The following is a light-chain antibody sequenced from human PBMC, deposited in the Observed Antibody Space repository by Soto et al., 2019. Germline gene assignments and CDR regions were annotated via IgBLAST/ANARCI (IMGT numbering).Light chain of an antibody. V-gene: IGKV3-15*01. CDR2: AAS. CDR1: QGVGSN. J-gene: IGKJ4*01. Sequence: EIVMTQSPGTLSVSPGERATLSCRASQGVGSNLAWYQQRPGQAPRLLIYAASTRATDIPARFTGRGSGTEFTLTISSLQSEDFAIYYCQQYYDWPLVTFGGGTRVEI. CDR3: QQYYDWPLVT.